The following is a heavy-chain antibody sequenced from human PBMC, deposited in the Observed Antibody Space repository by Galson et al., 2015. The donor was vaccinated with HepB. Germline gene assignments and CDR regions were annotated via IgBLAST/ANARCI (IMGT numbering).Heavy chain of an antibody. J-gene: IGHJ4*02. CDR2: MNPNSGNT. CDR3: ARGLRGAVGSQTATYYCDY. Sequence: SVKVSCKASGYTFTSYDINWVRQATGQGLEWMGWMNPNSGNTGYAQKFQGRVTMTRNTSISTAYMEPSSLRSEDTAVYYCARGLRGAVGSQTATYYCDYWGQGTLVTVSS. CDR1: GYTFTSYD. D-gene: IGHD1-26*01. V-gene: IGHV1-8*01.